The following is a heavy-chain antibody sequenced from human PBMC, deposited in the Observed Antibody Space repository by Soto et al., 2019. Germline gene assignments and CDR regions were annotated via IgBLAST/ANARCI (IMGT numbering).Heavy chain of an antibody. CDR3: ARGLKRELHS. V-gene: IGHV4-34*01. CDR1: GGSFSGYY. CDR2: INHSGST. J-gene: IGHJ4*02. Sequence: SETLSLTCAAYGGSFSGYYWSWIRQPPGKGLEWIGEINHSGSTNYNPSLKSRVTISVDTSKNQFSLKLSSVTAADTAVYYCARGLKRELHSWGQGTLVTGSS. D-gene: IGHD1-7*01.